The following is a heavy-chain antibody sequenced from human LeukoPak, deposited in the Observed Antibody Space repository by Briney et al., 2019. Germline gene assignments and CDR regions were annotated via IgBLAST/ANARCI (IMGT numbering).Heavy chain of an antibody. CDR1: GFTFSDSA. Sequence: GGSLRLSCVASGFTFSDSAIHWVRQSSGKGLEWIGHMDTETNLYATALAASVKGRFTVSRDDSKNTAYLHMNSLKTEDTALYYCTRDSGTYNWFDPWGQGTLVTVSS. CDR2: MDTETNLYAT. CDR3: TRDSGTYNWFDP. V-gene: IGHV3-73*01. D-gene: IGHD1-26*01. J-gene: IGHJ5*02.